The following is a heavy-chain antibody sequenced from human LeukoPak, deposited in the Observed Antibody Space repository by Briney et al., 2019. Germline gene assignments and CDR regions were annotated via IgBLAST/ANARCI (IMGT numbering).Heavy chain of an antibody. CDR2: IYYRGTS. D-gene: IGHD2-15*01. J-gene: IGHJ4*02. Sequence: PSETLSLTCTVSGGSISGYYWRWIRQPPGQGLEGIGFIYYRGTSKYNPSLMSRVTMSVDTSKNQVSLKLSSVSAADTAVYYCARHYCSGGNCYYFDHWGQGTLVTVSS. CDR3: ARHYCSGGNCYYFDH. V-gene: IGHV4-59*08. CDR1: GGSISGYY.